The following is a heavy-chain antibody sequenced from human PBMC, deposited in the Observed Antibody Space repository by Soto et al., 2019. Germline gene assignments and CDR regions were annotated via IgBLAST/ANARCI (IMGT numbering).Heavy chain of an antibody. CDR2: ISGSGGST. V-gene: IGHV3-23*01. D-gene: IGHD1-20*01. Sequence: EVQLLDSGGGLVQPGGSLRVSCAASGFTFSSYAMSWVRQAPGKGLEWVSGISGSGGSTYYADSVKGRFTISRDNSKNTPVLQMNSLRAEDTAVYYCVRYSRKDKNLDYWGQGTLVTVSS. CDR3: VRYSRKDKNLDY. J-gene: IGHJ4*02. CDR1: GFTFSSYA.